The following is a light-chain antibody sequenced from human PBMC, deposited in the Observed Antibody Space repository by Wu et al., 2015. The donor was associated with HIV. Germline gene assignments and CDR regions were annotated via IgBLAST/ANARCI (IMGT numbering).Light chain of an antibody. J-gene: IGKJ1*01. V-gene: IGKV1-12*01. CDR3: QQSHTFPQT. CDR2: SGS. Sequence: DIQMTQFPSSVSASGGDTVSISCRASQNIDNDLAWYHQSPGEPPSLLIYSGSRLETGVPSRFSGTGSQTHFNLTITHLQPEDSGTYYCQQSHTFPQTFGQGT. CDR1: QNIDND.